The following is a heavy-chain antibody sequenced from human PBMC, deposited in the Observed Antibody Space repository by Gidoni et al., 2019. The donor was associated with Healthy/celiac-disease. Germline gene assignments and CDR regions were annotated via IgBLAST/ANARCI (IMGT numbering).Heavy chain of an antibody. Sequence: QLQLQESGPGLVKPSETLSLTCTVSGGPIRSSSYYWGWIRQPPGKGLGWIGSIYYSGSTYYNPSLKSRVTISVDTSKNQCSLKLSSVTAADTAVYYCARQGHYYDTKNFDYWGQGTLVTVSS. V-gene: IGHV4-39*01. D-gene: IGHD3-22*01. CDR3: ARQGHYYDTKNFDY. J-gene: IGHJ4*02. CDR1: GGPIRSSSYY. CDR2: IYYSGST.